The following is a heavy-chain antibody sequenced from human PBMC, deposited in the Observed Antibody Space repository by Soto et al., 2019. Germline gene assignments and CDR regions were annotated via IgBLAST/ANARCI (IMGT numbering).Heavy chain of an antibody. D-gene: IGHD4-17*01. V-gene: IGHV3-30*18. CDR2: ISYDGSNK. J-gene: IGHJ5*02. CDR3: AKASDYGDYVPTRWFDP. Sequence: GGSLRLSCAASGFTFSSYGMHWVRQAPGKGLEWVAVISYDGSNKYYADSVKGRFTISRDNSKNTLYLQMNSLRAEDTAVYYCAKASDYGDYVPTRWFDPWGQGTLVTVSS. CDR1: GFTFSSYG.